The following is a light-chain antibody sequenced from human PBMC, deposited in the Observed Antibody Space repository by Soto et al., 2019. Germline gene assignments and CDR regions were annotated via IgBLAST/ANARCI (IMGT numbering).Light chain of an antibody. V-gene: IGKV3-15*01. CDR3: QQYHNWPIT. CDR1: QSINKN. J-gene: IGKJ5*01. CDR2: GAS. Sequence: VLTQSPATLSVSPGERVTLSCRASQSINKNLAWYQQKRGQAPRLLIYGASTRATGFPARFSGSGSGTDLTLTIASLQSEDFAVYYCQQYHNWPITFGQGTRLEIK.